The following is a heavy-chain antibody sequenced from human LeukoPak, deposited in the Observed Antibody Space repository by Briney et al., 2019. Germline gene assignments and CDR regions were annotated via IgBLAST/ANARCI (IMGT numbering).Heavy chain of an antibody. V-gene: IGHV3-30*04. CDR3: ASSWYSSGWDFDY. CDR2: ISYDGSNK. J-gene: IGHJ4*02. CDR1: GFTFSSYA. Sequence: GGSLRLSCAASGFTFSSYAMHWVRQAPGKGLEWVAVISYDGSNKYYADSVKGRFTISRDNSKNTLYLQMNSLRAEDTAVYYCASSWYSSGWDFDYWGQGTLVTVSS. D-gene: IGHD6-19*01.